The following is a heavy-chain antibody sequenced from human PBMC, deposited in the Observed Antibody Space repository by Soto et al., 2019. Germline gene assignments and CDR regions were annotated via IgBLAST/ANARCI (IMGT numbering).Heavy chain of an antibody. Sequence: GGSLRLSCIASGFTFSSFGMTWVRQAPGKGLEWVSTANGGGDSTHYADSVKGRFSIFRDNSKNTVYLQMNSLRAEDTAIYYCVKDVGYGFILFDYWGQGTLVTVS. D-gene: IGHD3-10*01. J-gene: IGHJ4*02. CDR2: ANGGGDST. V-gene: IGHV3-23*01. CDR1: GFTFSSFG. CDR3: VKDVGYGFILFDY.